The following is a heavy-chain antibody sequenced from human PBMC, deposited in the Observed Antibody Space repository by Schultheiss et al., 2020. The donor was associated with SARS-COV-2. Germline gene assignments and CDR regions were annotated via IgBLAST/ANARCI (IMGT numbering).Heavy chain of an antibody. Sequence: SETLSLTCTVSGDSISSCAYYWSWIRQHPGKGLEWIGYIYYSGSTYYNPSLKSRVTISVDTSKNQFSLKLSSVTAADTAVYYCARDGWFGELKPYYYGMDGWGQGTSVTVSS. CDR1: GDSISSCAYY. V-gene: IGHV4-31*03. D-gene: IGHD3-10*01. CDR2: IYYSGST. CDR3: ARDGWFGELKPYYYGMDG. J-gene: IGHJ6*02.